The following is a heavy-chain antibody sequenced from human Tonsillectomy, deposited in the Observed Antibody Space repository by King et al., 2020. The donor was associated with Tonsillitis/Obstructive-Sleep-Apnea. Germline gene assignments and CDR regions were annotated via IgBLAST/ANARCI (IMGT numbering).Heavy chain of an antibody. CDR2: ISGSGGST. D-gene: IGHD3-22*01. CDR3: AKDRDGYDSSGYDDY. CDR1: GFTFSSYA. Sequence: EVQLVESGGGLVQPGGSLRLSCAASGFTFSSYAMSWVRQAPGKGLEWVSAISGSGGSTYYADSVKGRFTISRDNSKNTLYLEMTSLRAEDTAVYYCAKDRDGYDSSGYDDYWGQGTLVTVSS. V-gene: IGHV3-23*04. J-gene: IGHJ4*02.